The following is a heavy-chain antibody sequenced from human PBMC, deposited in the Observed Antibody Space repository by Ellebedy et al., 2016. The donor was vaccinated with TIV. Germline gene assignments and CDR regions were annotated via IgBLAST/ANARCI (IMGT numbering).Heavy chain of an antibody. V-gene: IGHV3-13*01. D-gene: IGHD2-15*01. CDR2: IGTAGDT. CDR3: ARAGHCSGGSCYYFDY. CDR1: GFTFSSYD. Sequence: GGSLRLXXAASGFTFSSYDMHWVRQATGKGLEWVSAIGTAGDTYYPGSVKGRFTISRENAKNSLYLQMNSLRAEDTAVYYCARAGHCSGGSCYYFDYWGQGTLVTVSS. J-gene: IGHJ4*02.